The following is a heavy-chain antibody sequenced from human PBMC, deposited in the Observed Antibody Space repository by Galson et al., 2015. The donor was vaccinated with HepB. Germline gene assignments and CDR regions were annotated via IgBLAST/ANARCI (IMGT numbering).Heavy chain of an antibody. CDR3: VREASGGYYYGMDV. V-gene: IGHV7-4-1*02. CDR1: GYTFNRYA. Sequence: SVKVSCKASGYTFNRYAMNWVRQAPGQGLEWMGWIDTNTRNPTYVQGFTGRFVFSLDTSVSTAYLQISSLRAEDTAVYYCVREASGGYYYGMDVWGQGTTVTVSS. D-gene: IGHD3-10*01. J-gene: IGHJ6*02. CDR2: IDTNTRNP.